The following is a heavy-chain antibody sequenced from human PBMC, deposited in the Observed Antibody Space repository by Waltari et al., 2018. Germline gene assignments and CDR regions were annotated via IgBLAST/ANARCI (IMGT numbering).Heavy chain of an antibody. V-gene: IGHV3-49*04. CDR2: IRSNFYGGTT. Sequence: EVQLVESGGGLAQPGRSLRLSCRGSGFNFVGDAISWVRQAPGKGLQWVAMIRSNFYGGTTEYDASVKGRFTVSRNDSKSIAYMQMTSLKVQDTGIYYCTRGTAGWYWGQGILVTVSS. CDR1: GFNFVGDA. CDR3: TRGTAGWY. J-gene: IGHJ4*02. D-gene: IGHD6-19*01.